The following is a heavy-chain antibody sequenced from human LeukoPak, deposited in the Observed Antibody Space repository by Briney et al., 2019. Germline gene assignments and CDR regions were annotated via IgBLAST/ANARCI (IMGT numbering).Heavy chain of an antibody. V-gene: IGHV3-48*04. CDR2: ITSSSSTI. CDR1: GFTFSSYS. Sequence: GGSLRLSCTASGFTFSSYSMNWVRQAPGKGLEWLSYITSSSSTIFYADSVKGRFTISRDNAKNSLYLQMNSLRAEDTAVYYCAKGGANYDSSEPLDWGQGTLVTVSS. J-gene: IGHJ4*02. D-gene: IGHD3-22*01. CDR3: AKGGANYDSSEPLD.